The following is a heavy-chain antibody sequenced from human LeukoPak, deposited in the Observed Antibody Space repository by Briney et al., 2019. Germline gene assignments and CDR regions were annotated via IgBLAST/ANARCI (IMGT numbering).Heavy chain of an antibody. Sequence: GGSLRHSCAASEFTFSSYAMSWVRQAPGKGLEWVSSINTISSYIYYADSVKGRFTISRDNAKNSLSLQMNSLRVEDTAVYYCARLRRNSDSGGYYYYYDDWGQGTLVTVSS. V-gene: IGHV3-21*01. CDR3: ARLRRNSDSGGYYYYYDD. J-gene: IGHJ4*02. CDR1: EFTFSSYA. CDR2: INTISSYI. D-gene: IGHD3-22*01.